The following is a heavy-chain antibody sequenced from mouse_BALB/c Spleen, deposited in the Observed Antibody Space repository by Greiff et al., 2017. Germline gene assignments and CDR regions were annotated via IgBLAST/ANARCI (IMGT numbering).Heavy chain of an antibody. Sequence: VQLQQSGPELVKPGASMKISCKASGYSFTGYTMNWVKQSHGKNLEWIGLINPYNGGTSYNQKFKGKATLTVDTSSSTAYMELLSLTSEDSAVYYCAREEDGYYPYAMDYWGQGTSVTVSS. CDR1: GYSFTGYT. D-gene: IGHD2-3*01. V-gene: IGHV1-25*01. CDR2: INPYNGGT. CDR3: AREEDGYYPYAMDY. J-gene: IGHJ4*01.